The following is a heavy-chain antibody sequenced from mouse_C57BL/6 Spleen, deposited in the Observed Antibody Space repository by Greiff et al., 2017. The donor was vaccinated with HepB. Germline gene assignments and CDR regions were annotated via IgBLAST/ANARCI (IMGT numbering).Heavy chain of an antibody. Sequence: QVHVKQPGAELVKPGASVKLSCKASGYTFTSYWMHWVKQRPGQGLEWIGMIHPNSGSTNYNEKFKSKATLTVDKSSSTAYMQLSSLTSEDSAVYYCARGMASFDYWGQGTTLTVSS. J-gene: IGHJ2*01. V-gene: IGHV1-64*01. CDR1: GYTFTSYW. CDR2: IHPNSGST. D-gene: IGHD2-3*01. CDR3: ARGMASFDY.